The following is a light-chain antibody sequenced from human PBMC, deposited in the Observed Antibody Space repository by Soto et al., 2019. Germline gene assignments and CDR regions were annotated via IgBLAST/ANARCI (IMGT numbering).Light chain of an antibody. CDR2: GAS. Sequence: EIAMTQSPATLSVSPGERATLSCRTSQSVSRALAWYQQKPGQAPRLLIYGASTRATGIPDRFSGSGSGTEFTLTISSLRSQDFAVYYCQQYINWPRLSFGGGTKVEIK. CDR1: QSVSRA. V-gene: IGKV3-15*01. CDR3: QQYINWPRLS. J-gene: IGKJ4*01.